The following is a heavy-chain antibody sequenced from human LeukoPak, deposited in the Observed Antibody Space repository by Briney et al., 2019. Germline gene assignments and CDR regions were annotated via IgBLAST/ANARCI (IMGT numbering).Heavy chain of an antibody. CDR2: ISYIGST. D-gene: IGHD4-17*01. Sequence: PSETLSFTCAVSDDSFSSHYWTWIRRPPGKGLEWIGCISYIGSTNYNPSLKSRVTISIDTSKNQFSLKLSSVTAADTAVYYCARDLVTVTKGFDIWGQGTMVSVSS. CDR1: DDSFSSHY. V-gene: IGHV4-59*11. J-gene: IGHJ3*02. CDR3: ARDLVTVTKGFDI.